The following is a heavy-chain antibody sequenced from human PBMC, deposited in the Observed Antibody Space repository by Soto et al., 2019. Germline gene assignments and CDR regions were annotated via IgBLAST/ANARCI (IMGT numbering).Heavy chain of an antibody. V-gene: IGHV3-23*01. Sequence: GGSLRLSCAASGFTFSSYAMSWVRQAPGKGLEWVSAISGSGGSTYYADSVKGRFTISRDNSKNTLYLQMNSLRAEDTAVYYCAKDDEIVVVPAAMPNWFDPWGQGTLVTVSS. J-gene: IGHJ5*02. CDR3: AKDDEIVVVPAAMPNWFDP. CDR1: GFTFSSYA. D-gene: IGHD2-2*01. CDR2: ISGSGGST.